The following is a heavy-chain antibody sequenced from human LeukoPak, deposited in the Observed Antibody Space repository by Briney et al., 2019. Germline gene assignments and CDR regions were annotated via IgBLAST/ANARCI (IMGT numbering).Heavy chain of an antibody. CDR2: ISYDGSNK. J-gene: IGHJ4*02. CDR1: GFTFSSYA. CDR3: ARPQYYYDSSGYYLDY. D-gene: IGHD3-22*01. V-gene: IGHV3-30-3*01. Sequence: PGGSLRLSCAASGFTFSSYAMHWVRQAPGKGLEWVAVISYDGSNKYYADSVKGRFTISRDNSKNTLYLQMNSLRAEDTAVYYCARPQYYYDSSGYYLDYWGQGTLVTVSS.